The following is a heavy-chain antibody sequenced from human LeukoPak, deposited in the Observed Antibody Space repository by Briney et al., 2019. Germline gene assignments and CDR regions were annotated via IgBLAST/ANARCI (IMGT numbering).Heavy chain of an antibody. CDR2: ISYDGSNK. V-gene: IGHV3-30-3*01. CDR1: GFTFSSYA. CDR3: ARFMVRGVMGFDY. J-gene: IGHJ4*02. D-gene: IGHD3-10*01. Sequence: PGGSLRLSCAVSGFTFSSYAMHWVRQAPGKGLEWVAVISYDGSNKYYADSVKGRFTISRDNSKNTLYLQMNSLRAEDTAVYYCARFMVRGVMGFDYWGQGTLVTVSS.